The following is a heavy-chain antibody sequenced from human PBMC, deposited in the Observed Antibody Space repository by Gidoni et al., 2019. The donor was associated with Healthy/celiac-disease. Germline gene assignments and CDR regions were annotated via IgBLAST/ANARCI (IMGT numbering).Heavy chain of an antibody. V-gene: IGHV3-21*01. D-gene: IGHD1-26*01. CDR3: ARDLVGAEDY. J-gene: IGHJ4*02. Sequence: EVQLVESGGGLVKPGGSLRLSCAASGFPFSSYSMNWVRQAPGKGLEWVSSISSSSSYIYYADSVKGRFTISRDNAKNSLYLQMNSLRAEDTAVYYCARDLVGAEDYWGQGTLVTVSS. CDR1: GFPFSSYS. CDR2: ISSSSSYI.